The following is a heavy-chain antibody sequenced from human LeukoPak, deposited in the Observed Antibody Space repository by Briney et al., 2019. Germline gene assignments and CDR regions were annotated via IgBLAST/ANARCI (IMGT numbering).Heavy chain of an antibody. CDR2: IRSKAYGGTT. V-gene: IGHV3-71*01. D-gene: IGHD5-18*01. CDR1: GFTFSDYY. CDR3: SRLGGYSYGHYYYYGMDV. J-gene: IGHJ6*02. Sequence: GGSLRLSCAASGFTFSDYYMSWIRQAPGKGLEWVGFIRSKAYGGTTEYAASVKGRFTIPRDDSKSIAYLQMNSLKTEDTAVYYCSRLGGYSYGHYYYYGMDVWGQGTTVTVSS.